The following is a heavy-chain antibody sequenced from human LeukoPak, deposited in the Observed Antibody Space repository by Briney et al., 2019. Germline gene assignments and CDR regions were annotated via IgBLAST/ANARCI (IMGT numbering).Heavy chain of an antibody. D-gene: IGHD3-10*01. Sequence: PSETLSLTCAVYGGSFSGYYWSWIRQPPGKGLEWIGEISNTGSTNYNPSLKSRVTISLDTSKNQFSLKLSSVTAADTAVYYCARGEGTVWFGELLPPSYGMDVWGQGTTVTVSS. CDR1: GGSFSGYY. J-gene: IGHJ6*02. CDR3: ARGEGTVWFGELLPPSYGMDV. V-gene: IGHV4-34*01. CDR2: ISNTGST.